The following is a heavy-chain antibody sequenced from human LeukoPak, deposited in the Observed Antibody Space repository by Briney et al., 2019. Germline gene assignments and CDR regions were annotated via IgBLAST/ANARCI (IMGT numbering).Heavy chain of an antibody. CDR1: GGTFSSYA. J-gene: IGHJ4*02. CDR3: ARWERHSSSLWYYFVY. Sequence: SVKVSCKASGGTFSSYAISWVRQAPGQGLEWMGGIIPIFGTANYAQKFQGRVTITTDESTSTAYMELSSLRSEDTAVYYCARWERHSSSLWYYFVYWGQGTLVTVSS. D-gene: IGHD6-6*01. CDR2: IIPIFGTA. V-gene: IGHV1-69*05.